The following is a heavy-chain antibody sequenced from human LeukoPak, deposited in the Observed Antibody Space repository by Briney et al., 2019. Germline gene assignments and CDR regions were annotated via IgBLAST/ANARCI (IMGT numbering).Heavy chain of an antibody. V-gene: IGHV3-30*03. CDR3: ALIFSPDDYYGMDV. J-gene: IGHJ6*02. CDR1: GFTFSSYG. CDR2: ISYDGSNK. Sequence: PGRSLRLSCAASGFTFSSYGMHWVRQAPGKGLEWVAVISYDGSNKYYADSVKGRFTISRDNSKNTLYLQMNSLRAEDTAVYYCALIFSPDDYYGMDVWGQGTTVTVSS.